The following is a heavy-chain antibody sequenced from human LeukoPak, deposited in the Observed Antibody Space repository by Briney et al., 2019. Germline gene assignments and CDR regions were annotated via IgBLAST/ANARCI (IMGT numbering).Heavy chain of an antibody. CDR2: ISGSGGST. D-gene: IGHD6-13*01. CDR3: AKYHSSSWSYYYYGMDV. J-gene: IGHJ6*02. Sequence: GGSLRLSCAASGFTFSSYAMSWVRQAPGKGLEWVSAISGSGGSTYYADSVKGRFAISRDNSENTLYLQMNSLRAEDTAVYYCAKYHSSSWSYYYYGMDVWGQGTTVTVSS. V-gene: IGHV3-23*01. CDR1: GFTFSSYA.